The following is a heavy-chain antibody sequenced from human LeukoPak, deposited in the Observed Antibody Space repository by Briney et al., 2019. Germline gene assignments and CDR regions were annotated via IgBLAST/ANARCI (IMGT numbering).Heavy chain of an antibody. CDR1: GFTCSSYS. CDR3: ARGQTTVIPYYFDY. CDR2: ISSSSSYI. V-gene: IGHV3-21*01. Sequence: PGGSLRLSCAASGFTCSSYSMNWVRQAPGKGLEWVSSISSSSSYIYYADSVKGRFTISRDNAKNSLYLQMNSLRAEDTAVYYCARGQTTVIPYYFDYWGQGTLVTVSS. J-gene: IGHJ4*02. D-gene: IGHD4-17*01.